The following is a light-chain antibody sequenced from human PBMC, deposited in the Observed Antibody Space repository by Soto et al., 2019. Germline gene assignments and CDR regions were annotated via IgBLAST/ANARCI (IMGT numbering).Light chain of an antibody. CDR2: DAS. V-gene: IGKV1-5*01. CDR1: QSISIW. Sequence: DIQMTQSPSTLSASVGDRVTITCRASQSISIWLAWYQQKPGKAPNILIYDASTLVSGVPSRFSGSGSGTEFTLTISSLQPDDFGTYYCQQYNNYFSWTFGQGTKVEIK. CDR3: QQYNNYFSWT. J-gene: IGKJ1*01.